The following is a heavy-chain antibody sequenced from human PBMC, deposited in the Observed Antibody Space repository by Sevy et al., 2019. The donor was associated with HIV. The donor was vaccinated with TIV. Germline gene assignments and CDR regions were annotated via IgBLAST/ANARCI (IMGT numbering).Heavy chain of an antibody. CDR1: GFTFSDYY. CDR2: ISSSGSTI. D-gene: IGHD3-3*01. Sequence: GGCLRLSCAASGFTFSDYYMSWIRQAPGKGLEWVSYISSSGSTIYYADSVKGRFTISRDNAKNSLYLQMNSLRAEDTAVYYCARDSGELTIFGVGGFDYWGQGTLVTVSS. CDR3: ARDSGELTIFGVGGFDY. J-gene: IGHJ4*02. V-gene: IGHV3-11*01.